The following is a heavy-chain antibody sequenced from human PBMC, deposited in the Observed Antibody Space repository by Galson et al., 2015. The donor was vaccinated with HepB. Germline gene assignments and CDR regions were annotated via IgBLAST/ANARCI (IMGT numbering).Heavy chain of an antibody. CDR2: IYYSENT. Sequence: TLSLTCTVSGGSISSGGYYWSWIRQLPGKGLEWIGYIYYSENTYYNPSLKSRVSISVDTSKNQLSLKLTSVTAADTAVYYCARGSAGYHAPLYYFDYWGQGTLVTVSS. V-gene: IGHV4-31*03. CDR1: GGSISSGGYY. D-gene: IGHD2-15*01. CDR3: ARGSAGYHAPLYYFDY. J-gene: IGHJ4*02.